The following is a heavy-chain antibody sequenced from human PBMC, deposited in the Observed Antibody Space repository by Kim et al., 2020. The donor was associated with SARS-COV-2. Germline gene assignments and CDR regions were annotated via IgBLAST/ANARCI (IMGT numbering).Heavy chain of an antibody. V-gene: IGHV3-9*01. J-gene: IGHJ6*02. CDR2: ITWNSGRI. CDR3: TRQGGRHMVTTSVIYYIGMDV. D-gene: IGHD5-12*01. CDR1: GFTFEDYA. Sequence: GGSLRLSCAASGFTFEDYAMHWVRQVPGKGLEWLSGITWNSGRIAYADSVKGRFTISRDNAKNSLYLQMNSLRAEDTALYYCTRQGGRHMVTTSVIYYIGMDVWGQGTTVTVSS.